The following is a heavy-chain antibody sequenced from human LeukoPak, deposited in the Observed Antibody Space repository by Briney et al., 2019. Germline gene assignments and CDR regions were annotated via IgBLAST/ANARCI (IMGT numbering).Heavy chain of an antibody. CDR2: IIPIFGTA. Sequence: SVKVSCKASGGTFSSYAISWVRQAPGQGLEWMGRIIPIFGTANYAQKFQGRVTITADKSTRTAYMELSSLRSEDTAVYYCARVVKYCGGDCFIFDYWGQGTLVTVSS. J-gene: IGHJ4*02. D-gene: IGHD2-21*02. CDR3: ARVVKYCGGDCFIFDY. CDR1: GGTFSSYA. V-gene: IGHV1-69*06.